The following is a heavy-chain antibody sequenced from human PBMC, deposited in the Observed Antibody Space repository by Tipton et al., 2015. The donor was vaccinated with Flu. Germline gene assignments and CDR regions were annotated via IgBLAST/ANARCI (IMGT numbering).Heavy chain of an antibody. CDR3: ARHPTAVAEDYYGMDV. D-gene: IGHD6-19*01. CDR2: IYPGDSDT. J-gene: IGHJ6*02. CDR1: GYSFTSYW. Sequence: QLVQSGAEVKKPGESLKISCKGSGYSFTSYWIGWVRQMPGKGLEWMGIIYPGDSDTRYSPSFQGRVTISADKSISTAYLQWSSLKASDTAMYYCARHPTAVAEDYYGMDVWGQGTTVTVSS. V-gene: IGHV5-51*01.